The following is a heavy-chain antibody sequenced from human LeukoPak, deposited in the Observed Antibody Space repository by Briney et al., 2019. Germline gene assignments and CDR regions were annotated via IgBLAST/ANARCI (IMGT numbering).Heavy chain of an antibody. CDR1: GYSITGGYF. CDR3: ARDGRAGY. CDR2: IWYDGSNK. J-gene: IGHJ4*02. D-gene: IGHD1-26*01. V-gene: IGHV3-33*08. Sequence: PSETLSLTCTVSGYSITGGYFWGWIRQPPGKGLEWMAVIWYDGSNKYYADSVKGRFTISRDNAKNSLYLQMNSLRAEDTAVYYCARDGRAGYWGQGTLVTVSS.